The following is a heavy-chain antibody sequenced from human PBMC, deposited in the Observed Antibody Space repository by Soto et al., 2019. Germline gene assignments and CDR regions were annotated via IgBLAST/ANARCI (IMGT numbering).Heavy chain of an antibody. V-gene: IGHV1-18*01. CDR2: ISAYNGNT. D-gene: IGHD2-2*01. J-gene: IGHJ6*04. CDR1: GYTFTSYG. CDR3: ARERLKLGYCSSTSCAPLDV. Sequence: VASVKVSCKASGYTFTSYGISWVRQAPGQGLEWMGWISAYNGNTDYAQKLQGRVTMTTDTSTSTAYMELRSLRSDDTAVYYCARERLKLGYCSSTSCAPLDVWGKGTTVTVSS.